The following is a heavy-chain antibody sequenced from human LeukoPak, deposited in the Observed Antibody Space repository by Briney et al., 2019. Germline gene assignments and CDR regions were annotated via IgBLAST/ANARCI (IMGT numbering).Heavy chain of an antibody. J-gene: IGHJ4*02. CDR2: INPNSGGT. V-gene: IGHV1-2*02. CDR1: GYTFTGYY. Sequence: GASVKVSCKASGYTFTGYYMHWVRQAPGQGLEWMGWINPNSGGTNYAQKFQGRVTMTRDTSISTAYMELSRLRSDDTAVYYCARDKGGFLEPSGMDYWGQGTLVTVSS. D-gene: IGHD3-10*01. CDR3: ARDKGGFLEPSGMDY.